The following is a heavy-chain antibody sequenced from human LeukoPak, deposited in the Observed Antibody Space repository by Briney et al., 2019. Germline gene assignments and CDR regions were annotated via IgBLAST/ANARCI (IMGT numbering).Heavy chain of an antibody. CDR2: IWYDGSNK. D-gene: IGHD3-10*01. CDR3: ARERGYYGSGSPPTY. J-gene: IGHJ4*02. CDR1: GFTFRNNW. Sequence: GGSLRLSCAASGFTFRNNWMTWVRQAPGKGLEWVAVIWYDGSNKYYADSVKGRFTISRDNSKNTLYLQMNSLRAEDTAVYYCARERGYYGSGSPPTYWGQGTLVTVSS. V-gene: IGHV3-33*08.